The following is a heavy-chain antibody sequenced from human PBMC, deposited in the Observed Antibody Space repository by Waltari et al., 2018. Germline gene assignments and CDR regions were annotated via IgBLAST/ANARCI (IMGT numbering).Heavy chain of an antibody. Sequence: EVQLVQSGAEVKKPGESLKISCEGSGYTFTRYCIGWVRKMPGKGLGGMGVIYPGDSNTRYSPSFQGQVTISADKSISTAYLQWSSLKASDTAMYFCARQPLHSYGTRHFDYWGQGTLVTVSS. CDR1: GYTFTRYC. CDR3: ARQPLHSYGTRHFDY. V-gene: IGHV5-51*01. CDR2: IYPGDSNT. D-gene: IGHD5-18*01. J-gene: IGHJ4*02.